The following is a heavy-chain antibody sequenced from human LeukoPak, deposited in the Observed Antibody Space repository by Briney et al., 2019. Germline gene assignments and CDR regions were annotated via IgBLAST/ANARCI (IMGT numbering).Heavy chain of an antibody. CDR3: ARGDDYRGAWCYFHC. J-gene: IGHJ4*02. CDR2: IYSAGTT. V-gene: IGHV3-53*01. Sequence: GGSLRLSCAASGFTVSRNYYMKRVRQAPGKGLEWVSVIYSAGTTYYADSVKGRFTISRDSSKNTVYLQMNSLRAEDTAVYYCARGDDYRGAWCYFHCWGQGTLVTVSS. CDR1: GFTVSRNY. D-gene: IGHD6-19*01.